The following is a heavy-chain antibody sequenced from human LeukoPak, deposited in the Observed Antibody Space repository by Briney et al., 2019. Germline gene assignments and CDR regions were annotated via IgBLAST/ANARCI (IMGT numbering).Heavy chain of an antibody. CDR1: GGSISSSSYY. CDR3: ARYLYYGDYAFRY. Sequence: PSETLSLTCTVSGGSISSSSYYWGWIRQPPGKGLEWIGSIYYSGSTYYNPSLKSRVTISVDTSKNQFSLRLSSVTAADTAVYYCARYLYYGDYAFRYWGQGTLVTVSS. CDR2: IYYSGST. J-gene: IGHJ4*02. D-gene: IGHD4-17*01. V-gene: IGHV4-39*07.